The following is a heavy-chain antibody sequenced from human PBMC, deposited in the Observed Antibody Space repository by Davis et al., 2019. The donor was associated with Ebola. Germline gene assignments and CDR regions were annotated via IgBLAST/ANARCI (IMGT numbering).Heavy chain of an antibody. CDR3: AREGTGDGFIYIYGMDV. Sequence: ASVQVSCKASGYTFSNYAINWVRQATGQGLEWMGWMTPNSGDTGYAQKFQGRDTMTRNTSISTAYMELSSLRSEDTAVYYCAREGTGDGFIYIYGMDVWGQGTTVTVSS. CDR2: MTPNSGDT. D-gene: IGHD1-1*01. CDR1: GYTFSNYA. J-gene: IGHJ6*02. V-gene: IGHV1-8*01.